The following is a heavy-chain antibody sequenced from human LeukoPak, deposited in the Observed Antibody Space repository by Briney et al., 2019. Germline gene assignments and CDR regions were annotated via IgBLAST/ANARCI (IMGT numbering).Heavy chain of an antibody. CDR1: GGSFSGYY. Sequence: SETLSLTCAVYGGSFSGYYWSWIRQPPGKGLEWIGEINHSGSTNYNPPLKSRVTISVDTSKNQFSLKLSSVTAADTAVYYCARLYLSYGSGSYYNWFDPWGQGTLVTVSS. CDR3: ARLYLSYGSGSYYNWFDP. D-gene: IGHD3-10*01. V-gene: IGHV4-34*01. CDR2: INHSGST. J-gene: IGHJ5*02.